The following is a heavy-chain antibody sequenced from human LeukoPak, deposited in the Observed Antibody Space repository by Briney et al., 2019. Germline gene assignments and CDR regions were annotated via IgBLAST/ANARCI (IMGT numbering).Heavy chain of an antibody. V-gene: IGHV3-48*01. J-gene: IGHJ5*02. CDR1: GFTFSHFG. Sequence: GGSLRLSCEASGFTFSHFGMHWIRQAPGKGLEWISFIDYGGSPIYYADSVKGRFGISRDDAKNSLYLHMTSLRAEDTAIYYCAREYDSRARFDPWGQGTLVTVSS. D-gene: IGHD4-11*01. CDR2: IDYGGSPI. CDR3: AREYDSRARFDP.